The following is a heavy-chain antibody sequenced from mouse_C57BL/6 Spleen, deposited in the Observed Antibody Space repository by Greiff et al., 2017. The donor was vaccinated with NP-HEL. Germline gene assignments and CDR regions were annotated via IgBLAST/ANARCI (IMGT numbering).Heavy chain of an antibody. J-gene: IGHJ4*01. CDR1: GYTFTSYW. CDR3: ARGGVYYAMDY. Sequence: QVQLQQSGAELVRPGTSVKLSCKASGYTFTSYWMHWVKQRPGQGLEWIGVIDPSDSYTNYNQKFKGKATLTVDTSSSTAYMQLSSLTSEDSAVYYCARGGVYYAMDYWGQGTSVTVSS. CDR2: IDPSDSYT. V-gene: IGHV1-59*01.